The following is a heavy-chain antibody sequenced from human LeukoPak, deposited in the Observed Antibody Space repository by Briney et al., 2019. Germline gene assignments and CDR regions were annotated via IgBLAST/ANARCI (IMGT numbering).Heavy chain of an antibody. CDR3: ARDYYGP. D-gene: IGHD3-22*01. V-gene: IGHV3-66*03. Sequence: GGSLRLSCAASGFTVSNNYMRWVRQAPGKGLEWVSSIYSRGSTSYVDSVKGRFTISRDNSKNTLFLQMNSLRVQDTAVYYCARDYYGPWGQGTLVTVSS. CDR2: IYSRGST. CDR1: GFTVSNNY. J-gene: IGHJ5*02.